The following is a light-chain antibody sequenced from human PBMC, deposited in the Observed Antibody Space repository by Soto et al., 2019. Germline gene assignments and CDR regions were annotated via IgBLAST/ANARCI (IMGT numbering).Light chain of an antibody. CDR2: EVT. CDR3: SSYTTSSTQV. Sequence: QSALTQPASVSGSPGQSITISCTGTSSDVGAYNSVSWYQHHPGKVPELMIFEVTNRPSGVSNRFSGSKSGNTASLTISGLQAEDEADYYCSSYTTSSTQVFGGGTKLTV. V-gene: IGLV2-14*01. J-gene: IGLJ3*02. CDR1: SSDVGAYNS.